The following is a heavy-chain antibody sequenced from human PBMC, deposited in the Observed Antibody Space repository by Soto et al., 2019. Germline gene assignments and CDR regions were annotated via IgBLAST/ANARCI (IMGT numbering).Heavy chain of an antibody. Sequence: GGSLRLSCAASGFTFSGYSMNWVRQAPGKGLEWVSSISSSSSYIYYADSVKGRFTISRDNAKNSLYLQMNSLRAEDTALYYWARDGCSGGSCSVPDYWGQGTLVIVSS. D-gene: IGHD2-15*01. CDR3: ARDGCSGGSCSVPDY. CDR1: GFTFSGYS. CDR2: ISSSSSYI. V-gene: IGHV3-21*01. J-gene: IGHJ4*02.